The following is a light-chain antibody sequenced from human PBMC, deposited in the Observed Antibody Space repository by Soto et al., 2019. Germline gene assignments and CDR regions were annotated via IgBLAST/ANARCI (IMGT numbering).Light chain of an antibody. V-gene: IGKV1-5*03. Sequence: DIQMTQSPSTLSASVGDRVTITCRASQSISSWLAWYQQKPGKAPKLLIYKASSLESGVPSRFSGSGSGTEFTLTISSLQPDDFATYYCQQARGTFGQGTKVEI. J-gene: IGKJ1*01. CDR3: QQARGT. CDR2: KAS. CDR1: QSISSW.